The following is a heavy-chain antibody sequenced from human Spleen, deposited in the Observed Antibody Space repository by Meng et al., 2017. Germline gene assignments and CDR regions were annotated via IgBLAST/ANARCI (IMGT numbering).Heavy chain of an antibody. Sequence: ASVKVSCKASGYTFTSYYMHWVRQAPGQGLEWMGIINPSGGSTSYAQKLQGRVTMTRDTSTSTVYMDLSSLRSEDTAVYYCTREDEYDGRGFENWGQGTLVTVSS. V-gene: IGHV1-46*01. D-gene: IGHD3-22*01. J-gene: IGHJ4*02. CDR2: INPSGGST. CDR3: TREDEYDGRGFEN. CDR1: GYTFTSYY.